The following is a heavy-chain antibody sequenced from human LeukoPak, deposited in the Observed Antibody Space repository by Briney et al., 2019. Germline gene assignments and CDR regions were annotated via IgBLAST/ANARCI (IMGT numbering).Heavy chain of an antibody. CDR1: GFTFRNYG. CDR2: IWYDGSNQ. V-gene: IGHV3-33*01. D-gene: IGHD2-2*01. CDR3: ATVRSTWYFET. J-gene: IGHJ4*02. Sequence: PGGSLRLSCTASGFTFRNYGMPWVRQAPGKGLEWVALIWYDGSNQDYADSVRGRFTVSRDNSRNTLYLQMNSLRVEDTAVYYCATVRSTWYFETWGQGTLVTVSS.